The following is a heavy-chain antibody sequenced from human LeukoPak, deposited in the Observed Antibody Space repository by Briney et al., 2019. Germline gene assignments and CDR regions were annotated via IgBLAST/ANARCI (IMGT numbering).Heavy chain of an antibody. Sequence: GASVKVSCKASGYTFTSYAMNWVRQAPGQGLEWMGWISAYNGNTNYAQKLQGRVTMTTNTSTSTAYMELRSLRSDDTAVYYCARDQHDFWSGYNLFYWGQGTLVTVSS. D-gene: IGHD3-3*01. CDR1: GYTFTSYA. J-gene: IGHJ4*02. CDR3: ARDQHDFWSGYNLFY. CDR2: ISAYNGNT. V-gene: IGHV1-18*01.